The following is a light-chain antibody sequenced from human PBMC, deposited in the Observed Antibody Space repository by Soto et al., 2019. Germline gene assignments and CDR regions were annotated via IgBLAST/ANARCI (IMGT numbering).Light chain of an antibody. J-gene: IGLJ1*01. CDR1: SSDVGGYTY. V-gene: IGLV2-14*01. CDR3: SSYIRISTPYV. CDR2: EVS. Sequence: QSVLTQPASVSGSPGQSITISCTGTSSDVGGYTYVSWYQQHPGKAPELMIYEVSNRLSGVSNRFSGSKSGHTASLTISGRQAEDEADYYCSSYIRISTPYVFGTGTKVTVL.